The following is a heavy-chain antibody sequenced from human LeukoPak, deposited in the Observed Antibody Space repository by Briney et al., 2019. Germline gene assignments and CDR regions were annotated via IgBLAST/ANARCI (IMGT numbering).Heavy chain of an antibody. CDR1: GFTFSSFT. CDR3: AKGITSCLI. D-gene: IGHD2-2*01. V-gene: IGHV3-23*01. J-gene: IGHJ3*02. Sequence: GESLRLSCAASGFTFSSFTMSWVRQAPGKGLEWVSAISGSGSGTYYADSVKGRFTLSRDNSKNTLFLQMNSLRAEDTAVYYCAKGITSCLIWGQGAMVTVSS. CDR2: ISGSGSGT.